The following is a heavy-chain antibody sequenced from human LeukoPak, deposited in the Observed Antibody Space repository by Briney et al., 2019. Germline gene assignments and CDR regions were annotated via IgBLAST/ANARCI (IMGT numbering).Heavy chain of an antibody. CDR2: ISNSGGST. V-gene: IGHV3-23*01. Sequence: PGGSLRLSCAASGFTSGFTFNTYAMNWVRQAPGKGLEWVSAISNSGGSTYYADSVKGRFTISRDNSKNTLYLQMNSLRAEDTAVYYCARAGRGYSYGYSDGSYGYWGQGTLVTVSS. J-gene: IGHJ4*02. CDR1: GFTFNTYA. CDR3: ARAGRGYSYGYSDGSYGY. D-gene: IGHD5-18*01.